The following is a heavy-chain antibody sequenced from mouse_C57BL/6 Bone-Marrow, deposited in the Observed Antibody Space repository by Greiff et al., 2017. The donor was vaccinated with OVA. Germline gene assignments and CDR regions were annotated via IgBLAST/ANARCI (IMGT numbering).Heavy chain of an antibody. Sequence: EVQLVESGPGLAKPSQTLSLTCSVTGYSITSDYWNWIRKFPGNKLEYMGYISYSGSTYYNPSLKSRIPLTRDTSKNQYYLQLNTVSTEDTASYYNARYRLYDLYAMDYWGQGTSVPVSS. CDR1: GYSITSDY. CDR2: ISYSGST. J-gene: IGHJ4*01. V-gene: IGHV3-8*01. CDR3: ARYRLYDLYAMDY. D-gene: IGHD2-3*01.